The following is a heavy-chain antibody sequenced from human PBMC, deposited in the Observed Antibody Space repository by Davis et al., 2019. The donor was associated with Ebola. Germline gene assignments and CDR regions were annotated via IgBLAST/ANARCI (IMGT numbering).Heavy chain of an antibody. Sequence: PGGSLRLSCAASGFTFADYAMHWVRQAPGKGLEWVSSINWNSGSIAYADSVKGRLTISRDNAKNSLYLQMNSLRPEDTAFYYCAKDVAIVTVQAAIDYWGQGTLVIVSS. D-gene: IGHD2-15*01. CDR3: AKDVAIVTVQAAIDY. V-gene: IGHV3-9*01. CDR1: GFTFADYA. J-gene: IGHJ4*02. CDR2: INWNSGSI.